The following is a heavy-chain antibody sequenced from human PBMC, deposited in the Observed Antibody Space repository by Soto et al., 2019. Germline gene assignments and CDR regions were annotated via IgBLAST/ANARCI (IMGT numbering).Heavy chain of an antibody. V-gene: IGHV4-4*02. CDR1: GASITGSHW. Sequence: QVHLQESGPGLVEPSGTLSLTCVVSGASITGSHWWTWVRQAPGKGLEWIGELYYSVTTNYNPSLESRLTMSVGRPKTQFSLQLTSVTAADTAVYYCASGSGSYPPAYYFYAMDVWGRGATVIVSS. D-gene: IGHD1-26*01. CDR3: ASGSGSYPPAYYFYAMDV. J-gene: IGHJ6*02. CDR2: LYYSVTT.